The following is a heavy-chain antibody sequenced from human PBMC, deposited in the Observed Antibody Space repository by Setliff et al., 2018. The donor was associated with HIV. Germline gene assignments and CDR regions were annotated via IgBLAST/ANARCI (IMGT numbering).Heavy chain of an antibody. CDR2: MMTIFSTT. D-gene: IGHD2-8*02. CDR3: ATEGAGGCSQRGSALDV. J-gene: IGHJ3*01. CDR1: AGSFSIFA. V-gene: IGHV1-69*05. Sequence: GASVKVSCKSSAGSFSIFAINWVRQAPGQGLEWMGGMMTIFSTTNYARKFQGRVTITTDESTGTAYMGLSNLRSEDTAVYYCATEGAGGCSQRGSALDVWGQGTMVTVSS.